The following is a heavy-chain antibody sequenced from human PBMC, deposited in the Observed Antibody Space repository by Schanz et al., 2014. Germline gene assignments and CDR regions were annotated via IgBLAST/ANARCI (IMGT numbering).Heavy chain of an antibody. CDR3: AKDQGSYGSGSYSYFDY. CDR1: GFTFSRYC. V-gene: IGHV3-74*01. D-gene: IGHD3-10*01. CDR2: IYMDGSGR. Sequence: EVQLVQSGGGLVQPGGSLRLSCAASGFTFSRYCMQWVRQAPGKGLVWVSRIYMDGSGRDYGDSVKGRFTISRDNSKNTLYLQMNSLRAEDTAVYYCAKDQGSYGSGSYSYFDYWGQGTLATVSS. J-gene: IGHJ4*02.